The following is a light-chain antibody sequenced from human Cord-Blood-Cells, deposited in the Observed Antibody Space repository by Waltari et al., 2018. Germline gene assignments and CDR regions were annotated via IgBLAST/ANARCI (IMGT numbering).Light chain of an antibody. CDR2: DVS. CDR3: SSYTSSSTPVV. CDR1: SSDVGCYNY. J-gene: IGLJ2*01. Sequence: QSALTQPASVSGSPGQSITIPCTGTSSDVGCYNYVSWYQQHPGKAPKLMIYDVSNRPAGVSNRFSGSKSGNTAALTISGLQAEDEADYYCSSYTSSSTPVVFGGGTKLTVL. V-gene: IGLV2-14*01.